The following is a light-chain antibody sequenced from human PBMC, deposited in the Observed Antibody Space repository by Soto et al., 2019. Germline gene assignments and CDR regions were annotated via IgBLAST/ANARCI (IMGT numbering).Light chain of an antibody. CDR2: DVS. CDR3: SSYTRSSTLRV. J-gene: IGLJ2*01. V-gene: IGLV2-14*01. CDR1: SSDVGGYNY. Sequence: QSALTQPASVSGSPGQSITISCTGTSSDVGGYNYVSWYQQYPGKAPKLMIYDVSNRPSGVSNRFSGSKSGNTASLTISGLQAEDEADYYCSSYTRSSTLRVFGGGTQLTVL.